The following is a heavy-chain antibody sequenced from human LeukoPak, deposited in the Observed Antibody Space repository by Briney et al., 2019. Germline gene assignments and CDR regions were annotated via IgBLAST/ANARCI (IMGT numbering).Heavy chain of an antibody. Sequence: GGSLRLSCAASGFASSSYWLHWVRRAPGKGLVWVSRVNSDGSSTNYADSVEGRFTVSRDNAKNTLFLQMNSLRVEDTALYYRVSGDYGNYWGQGTLVTVSS. CDR2: VNSDGSST. CDR1: GFASSSYW. V-gene: IGHV3-74*01. J-gene: IGHJ4*02. CDR3: VSGDYGNY. D-gene: IGHD4-17*01.